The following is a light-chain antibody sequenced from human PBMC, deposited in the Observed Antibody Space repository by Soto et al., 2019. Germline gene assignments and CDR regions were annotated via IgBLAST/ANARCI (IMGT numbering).Light chain of an antibody. CDR3: SSFTSAYTFV. V-gene: IGLV2-14*01. CDR1: SSDVGGYNY. CDR2: EVS. J-gene: IGLJ1*01. Sequence: QSVLTQPASVSGSPGQSIAFSCTGTSSDVGGYNYVSWYQQHPGKAPKLLLSEVSNRPSGVSDRFSGSKSGNTASLTISGLQTQDEADYYCSSFTSAYTFVFGTGTKVTVL.